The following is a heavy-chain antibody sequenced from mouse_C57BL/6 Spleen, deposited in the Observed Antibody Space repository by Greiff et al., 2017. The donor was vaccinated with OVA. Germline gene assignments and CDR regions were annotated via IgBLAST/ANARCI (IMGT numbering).Heavy chain of an antibody. CDR2: IRLKSDNYAT. Sequence: EVQLVESGGGLVQPGGSMKLSCVASGFTFSNYWMNWVSQSPEKGLEWVAQIRLKSDNYATHYAESVKGRFTISRDDSKSSVYLQINNLRAEDTVIYYCTSFYDGYFNYWGQGTTLTVSS. V-gene: IGHV6-3*01. J-gene: IGHJ2*01. CDR1: GFTFSNYW. D-gene: IGHD2-3*01. CDR3: TSFYDGYFNY.